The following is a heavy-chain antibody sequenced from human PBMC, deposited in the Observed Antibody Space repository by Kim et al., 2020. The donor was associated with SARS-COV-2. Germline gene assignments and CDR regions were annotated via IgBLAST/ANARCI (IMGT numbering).Heavy chain of an antibody. CDR3: ARDDVEGSEGPEAFDI. J-gene: IGHJ3*02. D-gene: IGHD1-1*01. V-gene: IGHV1-18*01. Sequence: ASVKVSCKASGYTFTSYGISWVRQAPGQGLEWMGWISAYNGNTNYAQKLQGRVTMTTDTSTSTAYMELRSLRYDDTAVYYCARDDVEGSEGPEAFDIWGQGTMVTVSS. CDR1: GYTFTSYG. CDR2: ISAYNGNT.